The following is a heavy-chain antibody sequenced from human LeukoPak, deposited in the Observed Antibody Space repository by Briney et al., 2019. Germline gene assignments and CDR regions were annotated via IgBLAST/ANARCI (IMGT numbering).Heavy chain of an antibody. CDR2: ISGSGGST. CDR1: GFTFSSYA. Sequence: PGGSLRLSCGVSGFTFSSYAMSWVRQAPGKGLEWVSAISGSGGSTYYADSVKGRFTISRDNSKNTLYLQMNTLRAEDTAVYYCAKGVKHIVVLTAQHYFDYWGQGTLVTVSS. V-gene: IGHV3-23*01. J-gene: IGHJ4*02. CDR3: AKGVKHIVVLTAQHYFDY. D-gene: IGHD2-21*02.